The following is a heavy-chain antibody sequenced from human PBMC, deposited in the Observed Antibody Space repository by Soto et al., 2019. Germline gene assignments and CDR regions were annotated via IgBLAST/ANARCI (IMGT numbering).Heavy chain of an antibody. J-gene: IGHJ4*02. D-gene: IGHD2-2*01. Sequence: QLQLQESGPGLVKPSETLSLTCTVSGGSISSSIYYWGWIRSPPGKGLGWIGSIYYSGSTYYNPSLKSRVTISVDTSKNQFSLKLSSVTAADTAVYYCAIVVVPAAMPVDYWGQGTLVTVSS. CDR3: AIVVVPAAMPVDY. CDR2: IYYSGST. CDR1: GGSISSSIYY. V-gene: IGHV4-39*01.